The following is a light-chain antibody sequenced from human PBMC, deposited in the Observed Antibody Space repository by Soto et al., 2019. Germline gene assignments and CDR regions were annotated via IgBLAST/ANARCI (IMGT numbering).Light chain of an antibody. V-gene: IGKV3-11*01. J-gene: IGKJ4*01. CDR3: QQRSNWPPT. Sequence: EFVLTQSPGTLSLSPGERATLSCRASQSVSTYLAWYQQKPGQPPRLLIYDASKRATGIPAKFSGSGSGTDFTLTISTLEPEDFAVYYCQQRSNWPPTFGGGTKVDIK. CDR2: DAS. CDR1: QSVSTY.